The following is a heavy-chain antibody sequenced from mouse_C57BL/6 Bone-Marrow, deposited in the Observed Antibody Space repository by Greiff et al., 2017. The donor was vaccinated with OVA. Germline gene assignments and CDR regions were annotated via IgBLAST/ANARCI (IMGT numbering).Heavy chain of an antibody. CDR3: AIREYYGSSYVGTTFDY. D-gene: IGHD1-1*01. CDR2: ILPSIGRT. Sequence: VQLQQSGSELRSPGSSVKLSCKAFDSEVFPIAYMSWVRQKPGHGFEWIGGILPSIGRTIYGETFEDKATLDADTMSNTSFLQLNSLTSEDYAIYYGAIREYYGSSYVGTTFDYWGQGTTLTVSS. CDR1: DSEVFPIAY. J-gene: IGHJ2*01. V-gene: IGHV15-2*01.